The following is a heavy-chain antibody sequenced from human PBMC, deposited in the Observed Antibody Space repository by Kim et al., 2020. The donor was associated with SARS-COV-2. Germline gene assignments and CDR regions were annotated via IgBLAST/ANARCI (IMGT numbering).Heavy chain of an antibody. D-gene: IGHD4-17*01. Sequence: PSLKGRVTISVDRSNNQFSLKLSAVTAADTAVYYCAKDLTTVITPGWFDPWGPGTLVTVSS. CDR3: AKDLTTVITPGWFDP. V-gene: IGHV4-59*01. J-gene: IGHJ5*02.